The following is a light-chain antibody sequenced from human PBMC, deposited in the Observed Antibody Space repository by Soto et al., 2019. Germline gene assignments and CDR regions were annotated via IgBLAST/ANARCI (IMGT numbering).Light chain of an antibody. CDR2: EVS. Sequence: QSALTQPPSASGSPGQSVTISCTGSSSDVGGYNYVSWYQQHPGKAPKLMIYEVSKRPSGVPDRLSGSKSGNTASLTVSGLQAEDEGDYYCSSYGGSTTVVFGGGTELTVL. CDR1: SSDVGGYNY. V-gene: IGLV2-8*01. CDR3: SSYGGSTTVV. J-gene: IGLJ2*01.